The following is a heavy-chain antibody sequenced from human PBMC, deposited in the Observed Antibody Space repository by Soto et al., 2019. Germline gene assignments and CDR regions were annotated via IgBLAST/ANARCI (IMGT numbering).Heavy chain of an antibody. CDR2: IVPSLDTT. D-gene: IGHD3-16*02. Sequence: QVHLVQSGTEVKKPGSSVKVSCKASGGTFSSSGFSWVRQAPGQGLEWMGMIVPSLDTTNYAQKFQARVTITADEVTSTAYMELRSLRSEDTAVYYCARWPQPRYTADPYAVDVWGQGTWVIVSS. CDR3: ARWPQPRYTADPYAVDV. V-gene: IGHV1-69*11. J-gene: IGHJ6*02. CDR1: GGTFSSSG.